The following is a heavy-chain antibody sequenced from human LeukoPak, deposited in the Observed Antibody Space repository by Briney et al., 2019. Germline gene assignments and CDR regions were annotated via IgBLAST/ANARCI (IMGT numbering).Heavy chain of an antibody. D-gene: IGHD5-12*01. J-gene: IGHJ4*02. V-gene: IGHV3-15*04. Sequence: PGGSLRLSCAASGFTFSNAWMSWVRQAPGKGLEWVGRIESKTDGGTTDYAAPVKGRFTISRDDSKNTLYLQMNSLKTEDTAVYYCTTDGRHSGYLWVDYWGQGTLVTVSS. CDR2: IESKTDGGTT. CDR3: TTDGRHSGYLWVDY. CDR1: GFTFSNAW.